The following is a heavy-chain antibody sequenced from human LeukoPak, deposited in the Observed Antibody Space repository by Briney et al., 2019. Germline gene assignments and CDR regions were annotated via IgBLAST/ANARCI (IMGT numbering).Heavy chain of an antibody. CDR2: ISDDSSFT. CDR1: GLRFRSYA. J-gene: IGHJ4*02. V-gene: IGHV3-23*01. CDR3: AKGRCSGVGCDSFHS. Sequence: GGSLRLSCVASGLRFRSYAMNWVRQAPGKGLECISTISDDSSFTYYADSVKGRSAISRDDSKNTLYLQMNNSKVEDTAVYYCAKGRCSGVGCDSFHSWGQGALVTVSS. D-gene: IGHD2-15*01.